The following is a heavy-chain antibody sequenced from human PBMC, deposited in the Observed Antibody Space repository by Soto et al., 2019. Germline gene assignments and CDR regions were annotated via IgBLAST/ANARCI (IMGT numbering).Heavy chain of an antibody. CDR1: GGSVSSDY. V-gene: IGHV4-59*02. CDR3: ARGEWFLRGYGMDV. CDR2: IYLGGSP. J-gene: IGHJ6*02. Sequence: QVQLQESGPRLMKPSETLSLTCTVSGGSVSSDYWSWIRQPPGKRLEYIGFIYLGGSPNYNPSLESRVTISADTSKNQLSLRLTSVTAADTAVYYCARGEWFLRGYGMDVWGRGTTVTVS. D-gene: IGHD3-3*01.